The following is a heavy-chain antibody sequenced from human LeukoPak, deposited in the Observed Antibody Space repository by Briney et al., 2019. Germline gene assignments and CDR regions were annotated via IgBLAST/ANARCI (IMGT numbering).Heavy chain of an antibody. J-gene: IGHJ4*02. CDR2: IYYSGST. Sequence: SETLSLTCTVSGGSISNYYWSWIRQPPGKGLEWIGYIYYSGSTNYNPSLKSRVTISVDTSKNQFSLKLSSVTAADTAVYYCARRTVRGEVTTYYFDYWGQGTLVTVSS. CDR3: ARRTVRGEVTTYYFDY. V-gene: IGHV4-59*01. D-gene: IGHD3-16*01. CDR1: GGSISNYY.